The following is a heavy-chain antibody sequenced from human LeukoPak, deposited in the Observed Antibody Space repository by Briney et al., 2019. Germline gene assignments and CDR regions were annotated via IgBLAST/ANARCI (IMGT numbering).Heavy chain of an antibody. D-gene: IGHD6-13*01. CDR3: ARGIAAAGTNRDY. V-gene: IGHV3-21*01. Sequence: GGSLRLSCAASGFTFSSYGMHWVRQAPGKGLEWVSSISSSSSYIYYADSVKGRFTISRDNAKNSLYLQMNSLRAEDTAVYYCARGIAAAGTNRDYWGQGTLVAVSS. CDR2: ISSSSSYI. J-gene: IGHJ4*02. CDR1: GFTFSSYG.